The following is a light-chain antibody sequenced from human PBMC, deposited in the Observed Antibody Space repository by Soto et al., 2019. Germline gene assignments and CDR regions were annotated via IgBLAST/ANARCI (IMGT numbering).Light chain of an antibody. CDR3: QQYNSYWT. CDR2: DAS. Sequence: DTQMTQSPSTXSASVGDRVTITCRASQSISSWLAWYQQKPGKAPKLLIYDASSLESGVPSRFSGSGSGTEFTLTISSLQPDDFATYYCQQYNSYWTFGQGTKV. J-gene: IGKJ1*01. V-gene: IGKV1-5*01. CDR1: QSISSW.